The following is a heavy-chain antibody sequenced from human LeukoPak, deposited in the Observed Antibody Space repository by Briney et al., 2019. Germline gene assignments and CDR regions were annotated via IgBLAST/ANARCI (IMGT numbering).Heavy chain of an antibody. J-gene: IGHJ5*02. D-gene: IGHD3-3*01. Sequence: ASVKVSCKASGYTFTSYYMHWVRQAPGQGLEWMGRINPNSGGTNYAQKFQGRVTMTRDTSISTAYMELSRLRSDDTAVYYCARALTIFGVVIIGGIGWFDPWGQGTLVTVSS. V-gene: IGHV1-2*06. CDR1: GYTFTSYY. CDR3: ARALTIFGVVIIGGIGWFDP. CDR2: INPNSGGT.